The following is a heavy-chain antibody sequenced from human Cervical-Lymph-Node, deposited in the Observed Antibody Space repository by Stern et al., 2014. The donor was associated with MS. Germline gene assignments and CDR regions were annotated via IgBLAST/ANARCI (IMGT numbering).Heavy chain of an antibody. CDR3: ARLEVPYYYYGMDV. CDR2: ISAYNGNT. CDR1: GYTFTTYG. Sequence: QVQLLQSGAEVKKPGASVEVSCKASGYTFTTYGISWVRQAPGQGLEWMAWISAYNGNTNYAQKFQDRVTLTTDTSTSTAYMEVRSLRSDDTAIYYCARLEVPYYYYGMDVWGQGTTVTVSS. V-gene: IGHV1-18*01. D-gene: IGHD1-7*01. J-gene: IGHJ6*02.